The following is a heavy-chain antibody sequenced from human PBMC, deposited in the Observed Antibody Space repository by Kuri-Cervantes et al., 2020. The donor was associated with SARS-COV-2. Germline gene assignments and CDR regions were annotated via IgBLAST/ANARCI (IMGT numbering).Heavy chain of an antibody. CDR2: ISGDT. J-gene: IGHJ4*02. D-gene: IGHD2-21*01. Sequence: SETLSLTCGVSGVSVTREGYSWNWVRQLPGKGLEWIGSISGDTSYNPSLDSRVTISLDTSRNQFSLRVSSVTAADTAMYHCARHTRDLLIDFWGQGTLVTVSS. CDR3: ARHTRDLLIDF. CDR1: GVSVTREGYS. V-gene: IGHV4-30-2*03.